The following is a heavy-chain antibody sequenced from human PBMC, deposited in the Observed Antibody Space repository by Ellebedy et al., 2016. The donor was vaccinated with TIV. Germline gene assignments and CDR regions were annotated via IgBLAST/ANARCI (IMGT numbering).Heavy chain of an antibody. J-gene: IGHJ4*02. CDR3: ARRGEYSSFRDY. D-gene: IGHD3-16*01. Sequence: MPSETLSLTCTVSGGSISSGSYFWGWIRPAPGKGLEWIGNIHYRGSTNYNPSLKSRVTISADTSKNQFSLNLSSVTAADTAVYYCARRGEYSSFRDYWGQGTLVTVSS. CDR1: GGSISSGSYF. CDR2: IHYRGST. V-gene: IGHV4-39*01.